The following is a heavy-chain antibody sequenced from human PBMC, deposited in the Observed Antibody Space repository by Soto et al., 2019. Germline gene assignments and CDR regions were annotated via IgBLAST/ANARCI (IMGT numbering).Heavy chain of an antibody. D-gene: IGHD3-3*01. CDR1: GFTFSTYS. CDR2: VSSGSSYM. J-gene: IGHJ4*02. Sequence: VGSLRLPCAASGFTFSTYSMNWVRQAPGKGLEWVSSVSSGSSYMYYAASVKGRSTISREDSKSIAYLQMNSLKTEDTAVFYSHDLRVFSYYFAYWGQGTLVNVSS. CDR3: HDLRVFSYYFAY. V-gene: IGHV3-21*04.